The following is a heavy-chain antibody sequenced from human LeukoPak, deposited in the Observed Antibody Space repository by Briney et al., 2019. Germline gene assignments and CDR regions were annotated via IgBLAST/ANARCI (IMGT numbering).Heavy chain of an antibody. V-gene: IGHV1-8*01. CDR1: GYTFTSYD. D-gene: IGHD3-10*01. CDR2: TNPNSGNT. CDR3: AREGLDIRFGEFTPDY. J-gene: IGHJ4*02. Sequence: ASVKVSCKASGYTFTSYDINWVRQATGQGLEWMGWTNPNSGNTGYAQKFQGRVTITADESTSTAYMELSSLRSEDTAVYYCAREGLDIRFGEFTPDYWGQGTLVTVSS.